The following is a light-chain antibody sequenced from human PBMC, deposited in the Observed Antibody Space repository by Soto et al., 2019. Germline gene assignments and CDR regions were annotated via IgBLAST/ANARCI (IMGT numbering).Light chain of an antibody. CDR1: QSISSY. J-gene: IGKJ5*01. V-gene: IGKV1-39*01. Sequence: DIQMTQSPSSLSASVGDRVTITCRARQSISSYLNWYQQKPGKAPKLLIYAASSLQSGVPSRFSGSGSGTDLTLTISSRQPEDFATYYCQQSYCTPPTFGQGTRLEIK. CDR2: AAS. CDR3: QQSYCTPPT.